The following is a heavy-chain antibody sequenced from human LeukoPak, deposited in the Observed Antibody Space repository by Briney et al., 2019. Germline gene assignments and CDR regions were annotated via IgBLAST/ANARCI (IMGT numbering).Heavy chain of an antibody. J-gene: IGHJ5*02. CDR2: INADASGT. CDR1: GFTFSSHW. CDR3: VRGALRDCSYTSCTRGNWFDP. D-gene: IGHD2-2*01. Sequence: PGGPLRPSCAAPGFTFSSHWMHWFRQAPEKGLMGVAHINADASGTYYAAPVKGRFTISRDNAQSTLYLQMHSLTAEDTAVYYCVRGALRDCSYTSCTRGNWFDPWGQGTLVTVSS. V-gene: IGHV3-74*01.